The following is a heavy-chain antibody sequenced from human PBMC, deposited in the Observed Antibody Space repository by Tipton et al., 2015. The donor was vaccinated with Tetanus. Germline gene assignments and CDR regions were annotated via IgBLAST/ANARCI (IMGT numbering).Heavy chain of an antibody. Sequence: TLSLTCSVSGGSLRGGDHNWSWIRKAPGKGLEWLAYISSSGSTNSNYFHKSRITMSRDTFKNQFSLKLASVNPADTAVYFCARVNYDSSKKGPFDAWGLGTLVIVSS. CDR3: ARVNYDSSKKGPFDA. J-gene: IGHJ4*02. D-gene: IGHD3-3*01. V-gene: IGHV4-61*08. CDR2: ISSSGST. CDR1: GGSLRGGDHN.